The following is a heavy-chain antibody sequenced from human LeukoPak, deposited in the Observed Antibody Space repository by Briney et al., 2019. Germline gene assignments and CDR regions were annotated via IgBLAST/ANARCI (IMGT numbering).Heavy chain of an antibody. CDR1: GFTFSSNA. J-gene: IGHJ4*02. CDR2: INDSGDST. V-gene: IGHV3-23*01. Sequence: GGSLRLSCAASGFTFSSNAMSWVRQAPGQGLEWVSTINDSGDSTYYADSVKGRFTISRDYSKNTLYLQINSLRAEDTALYYCAKAKETFSEFDYWGQGTLVTVSS. D-gene: IGHD2/OR15-2a*01. CDR3: AKAKETFSEFDY.